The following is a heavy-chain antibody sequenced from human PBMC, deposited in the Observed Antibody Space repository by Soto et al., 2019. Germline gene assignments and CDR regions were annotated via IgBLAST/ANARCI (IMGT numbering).Heavy chain of an antibody. V-gene: IGHV3-30*18. D-gene: IGHD6-19*01. J-gene: IGHJ1*01. CDR1: GFTFSSYG. Sequence: GGSLRLSCAASGFTFSSYGMHWVRQAPGKGLEWVAVISYDGSNKYYADSVKGRFTISRDNSKNTLYLQMNSLRAEDTAVYYCAKPSLAVAGREGEYFQHWGQGTLVTSPQ. CDR3: AKPSLAVAGREGEYFQH. CDR2: ISYDGSNK.